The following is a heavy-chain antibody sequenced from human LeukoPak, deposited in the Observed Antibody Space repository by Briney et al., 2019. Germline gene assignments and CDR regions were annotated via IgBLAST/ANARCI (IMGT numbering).Heavy chain of an antibody. CDR1: GFTFSSYA. V-gene: IGHV3-30-3*01. CDR3: ARECPFGEDAFDI. Sequence: GGSLRLSCAASGFTFSSYAMHWVCQAPGKGLEWVAVISYDGSNKYYADSVKGRFTISRDNSKNTLYLQMNSLRAEDTAVYYCARECPFGEDAFDIWGQGTMVTVSS. D-gene: IGHD3-3*01. CDR2: ISYDGSNK. J-gene: IGHJ3*02.